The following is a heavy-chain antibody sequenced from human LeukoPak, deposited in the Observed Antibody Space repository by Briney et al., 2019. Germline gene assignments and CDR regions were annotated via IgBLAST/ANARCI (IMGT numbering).Heavy chain of an antibody. CDR3: ARLAYCSNDVCYSNYYYSMDV. V-gene: IGHV5-51*01. CDR2: IYPDDSDT. D-gene: IGHD2-8*01. Sequence: GESLKISCEGSGYTFSSYWIGWVRQMPGKGLECMGIIYPDDSDTRYSPSFQGQVTISADKSISTAYLQWSSLKASDTAMYYCARLAYCSNDVCYSNYYYSMDVWGKGTTVTVSS. CDR1: GYTFSSYW. J-gene: IGHJ6*03.